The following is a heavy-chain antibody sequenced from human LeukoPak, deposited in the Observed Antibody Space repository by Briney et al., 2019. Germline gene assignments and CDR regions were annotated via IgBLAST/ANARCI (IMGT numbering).Heavy chain of an antibody. CDR2: IKQDGSEK. CDR3: ARDLLELSFDY. J-gene: IGHJ4*02. D-gene: IGHD1-7*01. Sequence: GGSLRLSCAASGFTFSSYWMSWVRQAPGKGLEWVANIKQDGSEKYYVDSVKGRFTISRDNAKNSLYLQMDSLRAEDTAVYYCARDLLELSFDYWGQGTLVTVSS. V-gene: IGHV3-7*01. CDR1: GFTFSSYW.